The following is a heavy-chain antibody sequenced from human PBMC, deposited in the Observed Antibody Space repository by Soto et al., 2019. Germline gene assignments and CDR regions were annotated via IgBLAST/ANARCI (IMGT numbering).Heavy chain of an antibody. CDR1: GGSISSGGYS. Sequence: SETLSITCAVSGGSISSGGYSWSWIRQPPGKGLEWIGYIYHSGSTYYNPSLKSRVTISVDRSKNQFSLKLSSVTAADTAVYYCARVPDRWGQGTLVTVSS. V-gene: IGHV4-30-2*01. J-gene: IGHJ5*02. CDR2: IYHSGST. D-gene: IGHD2-2*01. CDR3: ARVPDR.